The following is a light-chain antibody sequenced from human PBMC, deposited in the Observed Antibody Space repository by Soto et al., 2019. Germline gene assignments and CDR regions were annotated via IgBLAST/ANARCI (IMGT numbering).Light chain of an antibody. CDR3: QQYGSSAGT. Sequence: EIVLTQSPGTLAFSPVERSTLSCRASQSVSSSYLAWYQQKPGQAPRLLIYGASSRATGIPDRFSGSGSGTDFTLTISRLEPEDFAVYYCQQYGSSAGTLGQGTKV. V-gene: IGKV3-20*01. CDR2: GAS. CDR1: QSVSSSY. J-gene: IGKJ1*01.